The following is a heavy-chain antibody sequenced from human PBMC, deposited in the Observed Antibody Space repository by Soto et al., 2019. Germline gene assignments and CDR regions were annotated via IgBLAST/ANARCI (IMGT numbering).Heavy chain of an antibody. CDR2: IIPMLGTA. CDR3: ASGIQLWLRRINNGYSG. Sequence: QVQLVQSGAEVKKPESSVKVSCKAPGGTFSTYAISWVRQAPVQGLEWMGGIIPMLGTANYAQRFQDRVTITADESTNTVYMELSSLRSEDTAVYFCASGIQLWLRRINNGYSGWGQGTLVTVSS. V-gene: IGHV1-69*11. J-gene: IGHJ4*02. CDR1: GGTFSTYA. D-gene: IGHD5-18*01.